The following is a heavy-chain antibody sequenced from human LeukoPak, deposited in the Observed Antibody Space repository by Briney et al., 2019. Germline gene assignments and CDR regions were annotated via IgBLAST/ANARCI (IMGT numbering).Heavy chain of an antibody. Sequence: PGGSLRLSCAASGFTFDDYAMHWVRQAPGKGLEWVSGISWNSGSIGYADSVKGRFTISRDSAKNSLYLQMNSLRAEDTALYYCAKDSGYDSSGYYGYWGQGALVTVSS. CDR3: AKDSGYDSSGYYGY. CDR1: GFTFDDYA. J-gene: IGHJ4*02. CDR2: ISWNSGSI. V-gene: IGHV3-9*01. D-gene: IGHD3-22*01.